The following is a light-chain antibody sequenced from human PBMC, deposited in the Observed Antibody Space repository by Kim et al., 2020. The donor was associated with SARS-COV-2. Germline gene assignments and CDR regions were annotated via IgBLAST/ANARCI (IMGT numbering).Light chain of an antibody. Sequence: LGQTVRITCQGDSLRSYYASWYQQKPGQAPVLVIHGKNNRPSGIPDRFSGSSSGNTASLTITGAQAEDEADYYCNSRDSSGNPRWVFGGGTQLTVL. J-gene: IGLJ3*02. CDR3: NSRDSSGNPRWV. V-gene: IGLV3-19*01. CDR2: GKN. CDR1: SLRSYY.